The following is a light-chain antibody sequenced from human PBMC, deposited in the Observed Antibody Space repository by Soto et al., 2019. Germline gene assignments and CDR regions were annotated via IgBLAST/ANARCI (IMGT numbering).Light chain of an antibody. CDR3: SSYTSSSTYV. CDR1: SSDVGGYNY. J-gene: IGLJ1*01. Sequence: QSALTQPASVSGSPGQSITISCTGTSSDVGGYNYVSWYQQHPGKAPKLIIFEVSNRFSGSKSGNTASLTISGLQAEDEADYYCSSYTSSSTYVFGPGTKLTVL. V-gene: IGLV2-14*01. CDR2: EVS.